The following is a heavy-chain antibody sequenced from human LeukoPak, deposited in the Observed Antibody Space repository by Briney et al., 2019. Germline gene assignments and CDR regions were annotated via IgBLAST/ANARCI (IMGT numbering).Heavy chain of an antibody. D-gene: IGHD3-22*01. V-gene: IGHV1-69*05. J-gene: IGHJ4*02. CDR2: IIPIFGTA. CDR1: GGTFSSYA. Sequence: ASVKVSCKASGGTFSSYAISWVRQAPGQGLEWMGRIIPIFGTANYAQKFQGRVTITTDESTSTAYMELSRLRSEDTAVYYCARDLTAGKWLLLPFDYWGQGTLVTVSS. CDR3: ARDLTAGKWLLLPFDY.